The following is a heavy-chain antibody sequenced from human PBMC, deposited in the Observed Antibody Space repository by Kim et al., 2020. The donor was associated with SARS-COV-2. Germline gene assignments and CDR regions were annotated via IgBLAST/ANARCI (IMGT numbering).Heavy chain of an antibody. D-gene: IGHD2-8*02. Sequence: SLRLSCAASGFTFGDYAMHWVRQAPGKGLEWVSGISWNSGSIGYADSVKGRFTISRDNAKNSLYLQMNSLRAEDTALYYCAKDMTSVEMATIPRTGFDYWGQGTLVTVSS. CDR3: AKDMTSVEMATIPRTGFDY. J-gene: IGHJ4*02. CDR1: GFTFGDYA. V-gene: IGHV3-9*01. CDR2: ISWNSGSI.